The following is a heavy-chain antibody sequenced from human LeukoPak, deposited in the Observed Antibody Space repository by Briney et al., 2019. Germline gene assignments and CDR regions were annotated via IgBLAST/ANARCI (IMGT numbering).Heavy chain of an antibody. D-gene: IGHD2-2*01. Sequence: AASVKVSCKASGYTFTGYYMHWVRQAPGQGLEWMGWINPNSGGTNYAHKFQGRVTMTRDTSISTAYMELSRLRSDDTAVYYCARFYCSSTSCYAGGKYFQHWGQGTLVTVSS. V-gene: IGHV1-2*07. CDR3: ARFYCSSTSCYAGGKYFQH. CDR1: GYTFTGYY. J-gene: IGHJ1*01. CDR2: INPNSGGT.